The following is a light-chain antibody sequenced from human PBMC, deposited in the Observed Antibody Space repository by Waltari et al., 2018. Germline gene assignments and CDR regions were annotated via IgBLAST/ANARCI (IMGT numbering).Light chain of an antibody. Sequence: AIQMTQSPSSLSAPGGDKVTITCRASQGIRYDLGWYQQKPGKAPKLLIYAASSLQSGVPSRFSGGGAGTEFTLTISSLQPEDFATYYCLQDYNYPWTFGQGTKVEIK. J-gene: IGKJ1*01. V-gene: IGKV1-6*01. CDR1: QGIRYD. CDR2: AAS. CDR3: LQDYNYPWT.